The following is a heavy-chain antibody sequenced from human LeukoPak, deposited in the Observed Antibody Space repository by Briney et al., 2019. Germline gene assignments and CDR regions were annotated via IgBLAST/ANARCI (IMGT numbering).Heavy chain of an antibody. CDR3: ARKSSGSGFDS. CDR1: RFTSSSYW. Sequence: GGSLRLSCAASRFTSSSYWMYWVRPAPGKGLVWVSRINSDGGTTSYADSVKGRFSVSRDNAKNTLYLQMNSLRAEDTAVYYCARKSSGSGFDSWGQGTLVTVSS. D-gene: IGHD6-19*01. V-gene: IGHV3-74*01. CDR2: INSDGGTT. J-gene: IGHJ5*01.